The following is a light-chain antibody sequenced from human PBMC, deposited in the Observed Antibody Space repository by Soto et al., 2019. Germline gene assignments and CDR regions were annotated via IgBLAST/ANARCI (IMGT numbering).Light chain of an antibody. Sequence: EIVLTQSPATLSLSPGERATLSCRASQSVSSYLAWYQQKPGQAPRLLIYESSNRATGIPARFSGSGSGTDFTLTISSLEPEDFAVYYCQQRRDWPITFGQGTPLEIK. CDR1: QSVSSY. J-gene: IGKJ5*01. V-gene: IGKV3-11*01. CDR2: ESS. CDR3: QQRRDWPIT.